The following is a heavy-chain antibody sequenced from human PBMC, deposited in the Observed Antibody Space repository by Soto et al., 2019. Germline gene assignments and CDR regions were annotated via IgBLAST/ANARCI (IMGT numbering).Heavy chain of an antibody. CDR1: GYTFTNYW. CDR2: IYPGDSDT. J-gene: IGHJ6*02. Sequence: GESLKISCKGPGYTFTNYWIGWVRQMPGKGLEWMGIIYPGDSDTKYNPSFQGQVTISADKSITTTYLRWTSLKASDTPIYYCPASIFYYGMDVWGQGTTVTVSS. V-gene: IGHV5-51*01. CDR3: PASIFYYGMDV.